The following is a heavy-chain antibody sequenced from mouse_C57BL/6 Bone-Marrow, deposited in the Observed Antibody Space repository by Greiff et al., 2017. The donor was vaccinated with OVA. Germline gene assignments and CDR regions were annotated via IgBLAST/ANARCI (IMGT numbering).Heavy chain of an antibody. J-gene: IGHJ2*01. CDR3: ARDASFITTVVAYYFDY. D-gene: IGHD1-1*01. CDR2: SRNKANDYTT. V-gene: IGHV7-1*01. CDR1: GFTFSDFY. Sequence: EVKVVESGGGLVQSGRSLRLSCATSGFTFSDFYMEWVRQAPGKGLEWIAASRNKANDYTTEYSASVKGRFIVSRDTSQSILYPQMNALRAEDTAIYYCARDASFITTVVAYYFDYWGQGTTLTVSS.